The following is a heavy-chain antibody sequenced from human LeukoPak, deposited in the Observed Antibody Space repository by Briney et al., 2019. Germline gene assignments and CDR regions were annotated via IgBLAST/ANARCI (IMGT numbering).Heavy chain of an antibody. V-gene: IGHV4-31*03. D-gene: IGHD2-2*01. Sequence: SQTLSLTCTVSGGSISSGGYYWSWIRQHPGKGREWIGYIYYSGSTYYNPSLKSRVTISVDTSKNQFSLKLSSVTAADTAVYYCASGDCSSTSCPPYFDYWGQGTLVTVSS. CDR1: GGSISSGGYY. CDR3: ASGDCSSTSCPPYFDY. CDR2: IYYSGST. J-gene: IGHJ4*02.